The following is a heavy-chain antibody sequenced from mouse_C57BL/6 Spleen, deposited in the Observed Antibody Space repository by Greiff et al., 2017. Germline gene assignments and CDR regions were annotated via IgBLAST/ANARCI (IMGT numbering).Heavy chain of an antibody. CDR1: GYTFTSYW. D-gene: IGHD1-1*01. J-gene: IGHJ2*01. V-gene: IGHV1-74*01. CDR3: ALITTVVATGGDY. CDR2: IHPSDSDT. Sequence: QVQLQQPGAELVKPGASVKVSCKASGYTFTSYWMHWVKQRPGQGLEWIGRIHPSDSDTNYNQKFKGKATLTVDKSSSTAYMQRSSLTSEDSAVYYCALITTVVATGGDYWGQGTTLTVSS.